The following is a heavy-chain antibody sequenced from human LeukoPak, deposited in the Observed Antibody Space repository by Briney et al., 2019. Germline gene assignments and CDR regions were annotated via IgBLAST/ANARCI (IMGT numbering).Heavy chain of an antibody. D-gene: IGHD4-17*01. Sequence: PGGSLRLSCAASGFTFSSYGMHWVRQAPGKGLEWVSIIWYDGSNKYYAGSVKGRFTISRDDSKNTVYLQMNSLRAEDTAVYYCARGPVTRFEIWGQGTMVTVSS. CDR1: GFTFSSYG. CDR2: IWYDGSNK. J-gene: IGHJ3*02. V-gene: IGHV3-33*01. CDR3: ARGPVTRFEI.